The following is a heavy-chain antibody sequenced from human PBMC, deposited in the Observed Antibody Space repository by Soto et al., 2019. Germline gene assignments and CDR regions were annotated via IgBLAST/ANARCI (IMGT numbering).Heavy chain of an antibody. CDR3: TRHSAAEYSSSS. J-gene: IGHJ4*02. CDR1: GFTFSGSA. CDR2: IRSKANSYAT. V-gene: IGHV3-73*01. Sequence: EVPLVESGGGLVQPGGSLKLSCAASGFTFSGSAMHWVRQASGKGLEWVGRIRSKANSYATAYAASVKGRFTISRDDSKNTAYLQMNSLKTEDTAVYYCTRHSAAEYSSSSWGQGTLVTVSS. D-gene: IGHD6-6*01.